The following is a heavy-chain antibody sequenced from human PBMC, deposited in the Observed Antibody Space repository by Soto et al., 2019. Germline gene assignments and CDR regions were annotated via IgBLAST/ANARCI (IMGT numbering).Heavy chain of an antibody. J-gene: IGHJ4*02. CDR2: IYYSGST. CDR3: ARDLYYYGSAFYY. Sequence: PSETLSLTCTVSGGSISNYYWSWIRQPPGKGLEWIGYIYYSGSTNYNPSLKSRVTISVDTSKNQFSLKLSSVTAADTAVYYCARDLYYYGSAFYYWGQGTLVTVSS. CDR1: GGSISNYY. V-gene: IGHV4-59*01. D-gene: IGHD3-10*01.